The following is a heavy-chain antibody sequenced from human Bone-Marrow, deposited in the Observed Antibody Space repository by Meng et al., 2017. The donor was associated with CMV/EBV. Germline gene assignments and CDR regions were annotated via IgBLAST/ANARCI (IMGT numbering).Heavy chain of an antibody. CDR1: GFTFSSYA. CDR2: IYSGGSST. Sequence: GGSLRLSCAASGFTFSSYAMSWVRQAPGKGLEWVSVIYSGGSSTYYADSVKGRFTISRDNSKNTLYLQMNSLRAEDTAVYYCAGLIAARHYFDYWGQGTLVTVPS. D-gene: IGHD6-6*01. J-gene: IGHJ4*02. CDR3: AGLIAARHYFDY. V-gene: IGHV3-23*03.